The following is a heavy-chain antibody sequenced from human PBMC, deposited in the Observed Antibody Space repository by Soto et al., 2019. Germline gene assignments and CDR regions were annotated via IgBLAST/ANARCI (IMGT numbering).Heavy chain of an antibody. Sequence: VQLVQSGAEVKESGASVKVSCKASGYTFINYGVAWVRRAPGQGPEWMGWISGSNGDTKYAQNLQNRVSLTTDTSTHTAYMELRSLRPDDTAIYFCGRGGLAVSGTYDYWGQGTLVTVSS. V-gene: IGHV1-18*01. CDR3: GRGGLAVSGTYDY. D-gene: IGHD6-19*01. CDR2: ISGSNGDT. J-gene: IGHJ4*02. CDR1: GYTFINYG.